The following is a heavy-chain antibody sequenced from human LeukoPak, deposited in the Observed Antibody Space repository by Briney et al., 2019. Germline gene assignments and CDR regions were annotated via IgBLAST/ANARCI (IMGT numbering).Heavy chain of an antibody. CDR2: IKQDGSEK. CDR1: GFTFSSYW. J-gene: IGHJ4*02. Sequence: GESLRLSCAASGFTFSSYWMTWVRQAPGKGLEWVANIKQDGSEKNYVDSVKGRFTISRDNAKNSLYLQMNSLRAEDTAVYYCARDKIGGSMAGSNFDYWGQGTLVTVSS. D-gene: IGHD6-19*01. CDR3: ARDKIGGSMAGSNFDY. V-gene: IGHV3-7*01.